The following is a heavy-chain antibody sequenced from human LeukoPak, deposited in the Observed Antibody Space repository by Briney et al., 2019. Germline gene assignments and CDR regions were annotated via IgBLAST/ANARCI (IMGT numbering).Heavy chain of an antibody. J-gene: IGHJ4*02. D-gene: IGHD3-22*01. CDR2: IYYSGST. V-gene: IGHV4-39*01. CDR3: ASSPSGYWWNFDC. CDR1: DGSISGYY. Sequence: SETLSLTCSVSDGSISGYYWGWIRQPPGKGLEWIGSIYYSGSTYNNPSLKSRVTISVDTTKNQFSLKLTSVTAADTAVYYCASSPSGYWWNFDCWGQGTLVTVSS.